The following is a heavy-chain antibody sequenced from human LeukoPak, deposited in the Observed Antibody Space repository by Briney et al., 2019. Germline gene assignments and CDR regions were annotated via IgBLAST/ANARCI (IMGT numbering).Heavy chain of an antibody. J-gene: IGHJ4*02. CDR3: AYGSGSYYNGT. Sequence: SVKVSCKASGYTFTSYDINWVRQATGQGLEWMGRIIPILGIANYAQKFQGRVTITADKSTSTAYMELSSLRSEDTAVYYCAYGSGSYYNGTWGQGTLATVSS. V-gene: IGHV1-69*04. CDR1: GYTFTSYD. CDR2: IIPILGIA. D-gene: IGHD3-10*01.